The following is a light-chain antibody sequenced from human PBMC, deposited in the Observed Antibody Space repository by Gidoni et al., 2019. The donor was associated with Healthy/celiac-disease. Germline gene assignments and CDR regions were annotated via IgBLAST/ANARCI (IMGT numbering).Light chain of an antibody. CDR2: LGS. CDR1: QSLLHSNGYNY. CDR3: MQALQTPYT. V-gene: IGKV2-28*01. J-gene: IGKJ2*01. Sequence: DIVMTQSPLSLPVTPGEPASISCRYSQSLLHSNGYNYLDWYLQKPGQSPQLLIYLGSNRASGVPDRFSGSGSGTDCTLKISRVEAEDVGVYYCMQALQTPYTFGQXTKLEIK.